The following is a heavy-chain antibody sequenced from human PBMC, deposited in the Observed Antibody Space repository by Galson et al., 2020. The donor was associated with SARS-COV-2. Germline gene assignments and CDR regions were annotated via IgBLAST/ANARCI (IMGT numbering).Heavy chain of an antibody. CDR3: ARDLGGYFDY. V-gene: IGHV3-30*04. J-gene: IGHJ4*02. CDR2: ISYDGSNK. D-gene: IGHD3-16*01. CDR1: GFTFSSYA. Sequence: GGSLRRSCAASGFTFSSYAMHWVRQAPGKGLEWVAVISYDGSNKYYADSGKGRFTISRDTSKNTLCLQMTSLGAEDAAVYYCARDLGGYFDYWGQGTLVTVSS.